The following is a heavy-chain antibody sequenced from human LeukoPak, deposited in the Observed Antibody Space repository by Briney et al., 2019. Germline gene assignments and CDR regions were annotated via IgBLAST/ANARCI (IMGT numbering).Heavy chain of an antibody. CDR2: ISGSGGST. CDR1: GFIFSGYG. CDR3: AQVVAATPIIDY. Sequence: GGSLRLSCAGSGFIFSGYGIHWVRQAPGKGLEWVSAISGSGGSTYYADSVKGRFTISRDNSKNTLYLQMNSLRAEDTAVYYCAQVVAATPIIDYWGQGTLVTVSS. D-gene: IGHD2-15*01. J-gene: IGHJ4*02. V-gene: IGHV3-23*01.